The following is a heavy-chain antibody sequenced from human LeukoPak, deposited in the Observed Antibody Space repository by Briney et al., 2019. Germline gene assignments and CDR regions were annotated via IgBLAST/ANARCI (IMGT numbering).Heavy chain of an antibody. J-gene: IGHJ4*02. CDR2: INHSGST. D-gene: IGHD3-22*01. CDR3: ARALNPYYYDSSGYHIDY. CDR1: GGSFSGYY. V-gene: IGHV4-34*01. Sequence: SENLSLTCAVYGGSFSGYYWSWIRQPPGKGLEWIGEINHSGSTNYNPSLKSRVTISVDTSKNQFSLKLSSVTAADTAVYYCARALNPYYYDSSGYHIDYWGQGTLVTVSS.